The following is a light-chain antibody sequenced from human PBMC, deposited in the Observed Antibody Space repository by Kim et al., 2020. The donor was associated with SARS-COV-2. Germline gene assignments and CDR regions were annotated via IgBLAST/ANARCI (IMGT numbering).Light chain of an antibody. CDR2: DAL. CDR3: QQRSSWPLT. J-gene: IGKJ4*01. Sequence: VSDYIAWYQQKSGQAPRLLIHDALNRATGIPARFSGKVSETDFTLIIDGLEPEDAAVYYCQQRSSWPLTFGGGTKVDIK. V-gene: IGKV3-11*01. CDR1: VSDY.